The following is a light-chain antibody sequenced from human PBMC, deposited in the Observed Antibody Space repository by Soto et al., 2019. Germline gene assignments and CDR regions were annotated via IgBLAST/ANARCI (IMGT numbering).Light chain of an antibody. Sequence: QSALTQPASVSGSPGQSITISCTGTSSDIGTYNLVSWYQHYPGKAPKLMIYEGIKRPSGVSNRFSGSTSGNAASLTISGLQADDEADYFCCSSAPESTYVFGSGTKLTVL. V-gene: IGLV2-23*01. J-gene: IGLJ1*01. CDR3: CSSAPESTYV. CDR2: EGI. CDR1: SSDIGTYNL.